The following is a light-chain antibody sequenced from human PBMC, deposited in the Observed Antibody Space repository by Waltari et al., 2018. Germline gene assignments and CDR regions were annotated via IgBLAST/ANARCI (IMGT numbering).Light chain of an antibody. CDR3: SSYAGSNNLGV. Sequence: QSALTQPPSASGSPGQSVTISCTGTSSDVGNYDYVSSYQQHPGKAPKLMIYEVSKRPSGVPDRFSGSKSGNTASLTVSGLQAEDEADYYCSSYAGSNNLGVFGTGTKVTVL. CDR1: SSDVGNYDY. J-gene: IGLJ1*01. V-gene: IGLV2-8*01. CDR2: EVS.